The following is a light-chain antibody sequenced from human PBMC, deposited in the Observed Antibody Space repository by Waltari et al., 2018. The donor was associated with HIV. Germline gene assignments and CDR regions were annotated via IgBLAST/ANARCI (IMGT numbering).Light chain of an antibody. CDR2: GNN. Sequence: QPVLTQPPSASGTPGQRVIISCSGSSSNIARHAVSWYQHLPGATPTLLIFGNNQRSSGVPDRFSGSKSATSASLAISGLRSVDEADYSCAAWDDSLDGPVFGGGTKLTVL. CDR1: SSNIARHA. J-gene: IGLJ2*01. CDR3: AAWDDSLDGPV. V-gene: IGLV1-44*01.